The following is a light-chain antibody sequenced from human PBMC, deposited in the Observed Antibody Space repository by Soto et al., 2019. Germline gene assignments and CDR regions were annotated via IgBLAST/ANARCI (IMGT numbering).Light chain of an antibody. CDR3: CSNGGISTYV. J-gene: IGLJ1*01. V-gene: IGLV2-23*01. Sequence: QSVLTQPASVSGSPGQSITISCTGTSSDVGSYNLVSWYQQHPGKAPKLLISEGSKRPSGVSNRFSGSKSANTATLTISGLQPEDEADYFCCSNGGISTYVFGTGTKLTVL. CDR1: SSDVGSYNL. CDR2: EGS.